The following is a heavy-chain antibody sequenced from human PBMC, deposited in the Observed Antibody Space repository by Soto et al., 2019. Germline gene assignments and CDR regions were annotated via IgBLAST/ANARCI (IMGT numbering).Heavy chain of an antibody. CDR2: IIPIFGTA. CDR3: ASRSAVGAKVYYFDY. D-gene: IGHD1-26*01. Sequence: WASVKVSCKASGGTFSSYAISWVRQAPGQGLEWMGGIIPIFGTANYAQKLQGRVTITADESTSTAYMELSSLRSEDTAVYYCASRSAVGAKVYYFDYWGQGTLVTVSS. J-gene: IGHJ4*02. V-gene: IGHV1-69*13. CDR1: GGTFSSYA.